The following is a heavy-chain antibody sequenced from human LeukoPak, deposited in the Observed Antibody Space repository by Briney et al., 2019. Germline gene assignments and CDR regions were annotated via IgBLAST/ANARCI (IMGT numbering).Heavy chain of an antibody. D-gene: IGHD1-14*01. V-gene: IGHV3-43*02. Sequence: GGSLRLSCAVSGFTFDDYVMHWVRQAPGKGLEWVSLISGDGATTYYADSVKGRFTISRDNSKNSLYLQMNSLRTEDTALYYCAKTPPSYGRWGQGTLVTVSS. CDR2: ISGDGATT. CDR1: GFTFDDYV. J-gene: IGHJ4*02. CDR3: AKTPPSYGR.